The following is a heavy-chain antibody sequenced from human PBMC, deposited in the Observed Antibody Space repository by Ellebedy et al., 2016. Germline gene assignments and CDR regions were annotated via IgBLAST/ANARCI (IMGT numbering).Heavy chain of an antibody. D-gene: IGHD4-17*01. Sequence: ASVQVSCKASGGRFKTYVFSWVRQAPGQGLEWMGGIIPLFAKANYAQHFQGRVTITADESTTTAYMEVNSLTSEDTAVYFCARGSNGDAVFHYWGQGTLVTVSS. J-gene: IGHJ4*02. CDR1: GGRFKTYV. CDR3: ARGSNGDAVFHY. V-gene: IGHV1-69*13. CDR2: IIPLFAKA.